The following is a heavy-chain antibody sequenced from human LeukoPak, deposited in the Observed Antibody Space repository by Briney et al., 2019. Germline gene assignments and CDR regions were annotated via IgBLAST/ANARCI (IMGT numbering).Heavy chain of an antibody. V-gene: IGHV1-69*05. Sequence: GASVKFSCKASGGTFSSYAISWVRQAPGQGLEWMGGIIPIFGTANYAQKFQGRVTITTDESTSTAYMELSSLRSEDTAVYYCATRRRGIAAAGDYWGQGTLVTVSS. CDR2: IIPIFGTA. CDR1: GGTFSSYA. J-gene: IGHJ4*02. CDR3: ATRRRGIAAAGDY. D-gene: IGHD6-13*01.